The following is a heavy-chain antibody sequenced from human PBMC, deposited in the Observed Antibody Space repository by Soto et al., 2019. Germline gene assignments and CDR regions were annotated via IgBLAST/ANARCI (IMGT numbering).Heavy chain of an antibody. J-gene: IGHJ6*02. D-gene: IGHD6-6*01. CDR1: GGTFSSYA. Sequence: QVQLVQSGAEVKKPGSSVKVSCKASGGTFSSYAISWVRQAPGQGLEWMGGIIPIFGTANYAQKFQGRVTITADESTSTTYMGLSSLRSEDTAVYYCARPDEYHSSSLARYGMDVWGQGTTVTVSS. CDR2: IIPIFGTA. CDR3: ARPDEYHSSSLARYGMDV. V-gene: IGHV1-69*01.